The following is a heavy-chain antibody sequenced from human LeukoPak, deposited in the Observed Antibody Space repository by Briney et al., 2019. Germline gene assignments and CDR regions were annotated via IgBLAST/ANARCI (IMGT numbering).Heavy chain of an antibody. J-gene: IGHJ5*02. CDR2: IIPAIDRA. CDR3: ARDWYDSSGYSWFDP. Sequence: GSSVTVSCKAPGDTLIRYGINWVRQATGQGLEWMGRIIPAIDRANYAQKSQGRVTITADKSTSTAYMELSSLRSEDTAVYYCARDWYDSSGYSWFDPWGQGTLVTVSS. CDR1: GDTLIRYG. D-gene: IGHD3-22*01. V-gene: IGHV1-69*04.